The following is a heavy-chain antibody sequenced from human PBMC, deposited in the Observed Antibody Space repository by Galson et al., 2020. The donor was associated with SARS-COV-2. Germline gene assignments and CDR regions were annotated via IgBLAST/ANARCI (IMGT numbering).Heavy chain of an antibody. V-gene: IGHV3-23*01. CDR3: AKDGVDTAMVTRGREHYYYYYGMDV. J-gene: IGHJ6*02. CDR2: ISGSGGST. Sequence: TGGSLRLSCAASGFTFSSYAMSWVRQAPGKGLEWVSAISGSGGSTYYADSVKGRFTISRDNSKNTLYLQMNSLRAEDTAVYYCAKDGVDTAMVTRGREHYYYYYGMDVWGQGTTVTVSS. CDR1: GFTFSSYA. D-gene: IGHD5-18*01.